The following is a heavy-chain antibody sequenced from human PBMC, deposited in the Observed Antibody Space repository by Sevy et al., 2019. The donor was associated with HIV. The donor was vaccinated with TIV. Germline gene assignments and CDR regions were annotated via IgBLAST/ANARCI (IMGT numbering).Heavy chain of an antibody. Sequence: SETLSLTCSVSGDSFSNEYWSWIRQPPGKGLEWIGYFYYSRSTNYNPSLKSRVTISVDTSKKQISLKLRSVTAADTAVYYCARNSPYYYYAVDVWGQRTTVTVSS. CDR2: FYYSRST. CDR1: GDSFSNEY. CDR3: ARNSPYYYYAVDV. V-gene: IGHV4-59*01. D-gene: IGHD2-21*01. J-gene: IGHJ6*02.